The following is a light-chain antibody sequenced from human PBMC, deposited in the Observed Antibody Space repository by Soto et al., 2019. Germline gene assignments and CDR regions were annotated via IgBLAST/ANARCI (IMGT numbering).Light chain of an antibody. J-gene: IGLJ1*01. Sequence: QSVLTQPASVSGSPGQSITISCTGTSSDVGGYNYVSWYQQHPDKAPKLMIYDVSNRPSGVSNRFSGSKSGNTASLTISALQAEDETDYYRCSYTSHNPYVFGPGTKVTVL. V-gene: IGLV2-14*01. CDR2: DVS. CDR1: SSDVGGYNY. CDR3: CSYTSHNPYV.